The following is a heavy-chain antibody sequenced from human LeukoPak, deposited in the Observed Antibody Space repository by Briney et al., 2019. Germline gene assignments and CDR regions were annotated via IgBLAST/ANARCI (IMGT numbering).Heavy chain of an antibody. J-gene: IGHJ4*02. CDR2: IYSGGST. CDR3: AKDRPYSSSWYYFDY. V-gene: IGHV3-53*01. CDR1: GFTVSSNY. Sequence: GGSLRLSFAASGFTVSSNYMSWVRQAPGRGLECVSVIYSGGSTYYADFVKGRFTISRDNSKNTLYLQMNSLRAEDTAVYYCAKDRPYSSSWYYFDYWGQGTLVTVSS. D-gene: IGHD6-13*01.